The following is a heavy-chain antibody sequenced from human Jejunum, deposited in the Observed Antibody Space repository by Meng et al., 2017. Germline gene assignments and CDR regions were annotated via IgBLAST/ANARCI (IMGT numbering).Heavy chain of an antibody. Sequence: QVLLQESGPGLVKPSQTLSLTCTVSGASISTGIYYWSWIRQHPGKGLEWIGYIYDSGTTSYNPSLKSPVTISMDTSKNQFSLRLGSVTAADTAVYYCATIDYGEVFFVYWGQGTLVTVSS. J-gene: IGHJ4*02. V-gene: IGHV4-31*01. CDR3: ATIDYGEVFFVY. D-gene: IGHD4-17*01. CDR2: IYDSGTT. CDR1: GASISTGIYY.